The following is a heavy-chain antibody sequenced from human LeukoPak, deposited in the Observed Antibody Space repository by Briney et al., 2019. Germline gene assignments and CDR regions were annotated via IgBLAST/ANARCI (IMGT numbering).Heavy chain of an antibody. CDR3: AGGTAMVPGY. D-gene: IGHD5-18*01. J-gene: IGHJ4*02. Sequence: SETLSLTCTVSGGSLSSSSYYWGWIRQPPGKGLEWIGSIYYSGSTYYNPSLKSRVTISVDTSKNQFSLKLSSVTAADTAVYYCAGGTAMVPGYWGQGTLVTVSS. V-gene: IGHV4-39*07. CDR1: GGSLSSSSYY. CDR2: IYYSGST.